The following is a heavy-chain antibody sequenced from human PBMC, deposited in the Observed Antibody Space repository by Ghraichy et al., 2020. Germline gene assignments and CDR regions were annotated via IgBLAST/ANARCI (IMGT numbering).Heavy chain of an antibody. J-gene: IGHJ5*02. CDR1: GDSVSSNSAT. D-gene: IGHD6-19*01. CDR2: TYYRSKWYN. CDR3: ARRSGSIGWNNWFDP. V-gene: IGHV6-1*01. Sequence: SQTLSLTCAISGDSVSSNSATWNWIRQSPSRGLEWLGRTYYRSKWYNDYAVSVKSRITINPDTSKNQFSLQLNSVTPEDTAVYYCARRSGSIGWNNWFDPWGQGTLVTVSS.